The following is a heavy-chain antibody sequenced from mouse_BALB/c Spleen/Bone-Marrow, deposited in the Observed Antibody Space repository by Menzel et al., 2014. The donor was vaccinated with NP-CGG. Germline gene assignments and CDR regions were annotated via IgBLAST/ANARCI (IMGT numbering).Heavy chain of an antibody. V-gene: IGHV14-3*02. CDR2: IDPANGNT. CDR1: GFSIKDTY. Sequence: EVQLVESGAELVKPGASVKLSCTASGFSIKDTYMHWVKQRPEQGLEWIGRIDPANGNTKYDPKFQGKATITADTSSNTAYLQLSSLTPEDTAVYYCARNGNYGAWFAYWGQGTLVTVSA. CDR3: ARNGNYGAWFAY. J-gene: IGHJ3*01. D-gene: IGHD2-1*01.